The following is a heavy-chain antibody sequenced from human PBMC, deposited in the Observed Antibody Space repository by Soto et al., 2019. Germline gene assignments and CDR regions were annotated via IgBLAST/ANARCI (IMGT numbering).Heavy chain of an antibody. D-gene: IGHD3-3*01. CDR1: GFTFKKYA. CDR2: INESGKKT. J-gene: IGHJ6*02. CDR3: AKDRATIFGVVWKYGLDV. V-gene: IGHV3-23*01. Sequence: EVQLLESGGGLVQPGGSLRLSCEASGFTFKKYAMTWVRQAPGKGLEWVAGINESGKKTNYAESGKGRFSISGDNSTNTLSLLMNSLRADDTAIYYCAKDRATIFGVVWKYGLDVWGQGTTVSVSS.